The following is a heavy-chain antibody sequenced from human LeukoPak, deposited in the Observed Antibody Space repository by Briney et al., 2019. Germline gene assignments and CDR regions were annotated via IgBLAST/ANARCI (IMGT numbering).Heavy chain of an antibody. CDR1: GFTFDDYG. CDR3: ARVGGYSYGFYYMDV. V-gene: IGHV3-20*04. Sequence: GGSLRLSCAASGFTFDDYGMSWVRQAPGKGLEWVSGINWNGGSTGYADSVKGRFTISRDNAKNSLYLQMNSLRAEDTALYYCARVGGYSYGFYYMDVWGKGTTVTVSS. J-gene: IGHJ6*03. CDR2: INWNGGST. D-gene: IGHD5-18*01.